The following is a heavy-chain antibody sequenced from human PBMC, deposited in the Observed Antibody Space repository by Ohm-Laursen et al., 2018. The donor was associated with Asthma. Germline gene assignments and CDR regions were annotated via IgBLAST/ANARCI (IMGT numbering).Heavy chain of an antibody. CDR2: ISKSTRTI. D-gene: IGHD1-26*01. V-gene: IGHV3-48*01. J-gene: IGHJ1*01. Sequence: SLRLSCAASGFTFSSYSMNWVRQAPGKGLEWVSYISKSTRTIKYADSVKGRFTISRDNSKNTLYLQMNSLRAEDTALYYCARIGPEWELPGREYSLHHWGEGTLVTVSS. CDR3: ARIGPEWELPGREYSLHH. CDR1: GFTFSSYS.